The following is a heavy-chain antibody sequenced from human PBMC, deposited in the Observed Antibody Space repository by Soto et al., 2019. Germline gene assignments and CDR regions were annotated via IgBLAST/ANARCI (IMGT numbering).Heavy chain of an antibody. Sequence: QVQLVESGGGVVQPGRSLRLSCAASGFIFSSYAMYWGRQAPGKGLEWVAVISYDGNNKYYADSVKGRFTISRENSRNTRYLQMNSLRAEDSAVYYCARAGCDGGSCYTLVGLRYGMDVWGQGTTGTVSS. CDR1: GFIFSSYA. J-gene: IGHJ6*02. D-gene: IGHD2-15*01. CDR2: ISYDGNNK. CDR3: ARAGCDGGSCYTLVGLRYGMDV. V-gene: IGHV3-30-3*01.